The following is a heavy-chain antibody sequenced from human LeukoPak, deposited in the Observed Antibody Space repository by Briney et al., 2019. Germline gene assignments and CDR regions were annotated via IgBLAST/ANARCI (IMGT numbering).Heavy chain of an antibody. CDR2: MYPNSGNT. Sequence: ASVKVSCKASGYTFTSYDINWVRQATGQGLEWMGWMYPNSGNTGYAQKFQGRVTMTRNTSISTAYMELSSLRSEDTAVYYCARFPSTYYYDSSGSVDYWGQGTLVTVSS. J-gene: IGHJ4*02. CDR3: ARFPSTYYYDSSGSVDY. D-gene: IGHD3-22*01. CDR1: GYTFTSYD. V-gene: IGHV1-8*01.